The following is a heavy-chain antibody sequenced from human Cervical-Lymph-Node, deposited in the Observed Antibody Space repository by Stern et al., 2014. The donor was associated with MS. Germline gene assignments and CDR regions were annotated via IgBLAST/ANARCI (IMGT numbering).Heavy chain of an antibody. D-gene: IGHD5-12*01. J-gene: IGHJ6*02. CDR2: IHWDDDK. Sequence: QVTLRESGPALVKPKQTLTLTCTFSGFSLSTSGMCVSWIRQPPGKALEWLALIHWDDDKYYSTSLKTRLTISKDTSKNQVVLTMTNMEPVDTATYYCARIRLDIVPTWEYYHMDVWGQGTTVTVSS. V-gene: IGHV2-70*01. CDR1: GFSLSTSGMC. CDR3: ARIRLDIVPTWEYYHMDV.